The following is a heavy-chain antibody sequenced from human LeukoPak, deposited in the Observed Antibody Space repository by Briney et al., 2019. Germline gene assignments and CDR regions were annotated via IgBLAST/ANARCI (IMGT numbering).Heavy chain of an antibody. V-gene: IGHV3-23*05. J-gene: IGHJ5*02. CDR1: GFTFSGYA. D-gene: IGHD4-17*01. Sequence: TGGSLGLSCAASGFTFSGYAMAWVRQAPGKGLEWLSGVFASGSVFSYADSVKGRFTVSRDNSKDTLYLQMKSLRVDDTAIYFCAKDLNYGDGRWEFDVWGQGTQVSVS. CDR3: AKDLNYGDGRWEFDV. CDR2: VFASGSVF.